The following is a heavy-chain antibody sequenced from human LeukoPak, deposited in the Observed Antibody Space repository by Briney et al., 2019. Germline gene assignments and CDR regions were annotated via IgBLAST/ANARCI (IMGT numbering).Heavy chain of an antibody. Sequence: GGSLRLSCLTSGCTLSTNARSWVRQAPGKGLEWISGISGSGASTYYADSVKGLFTIARDDSMNTLYLQMNSLRGDDTAVYYCAKDVGKWESLHFFNYWRQGPLVPVSS. J-gene: IGHJ4*02. V-gene: IGHV3-23*01. CDR2: ISGSGAST. CDR1: GCTLSTNA. CDR3: AKDVGKWESLHFFNY. D-gene: IGHD1-26*01.